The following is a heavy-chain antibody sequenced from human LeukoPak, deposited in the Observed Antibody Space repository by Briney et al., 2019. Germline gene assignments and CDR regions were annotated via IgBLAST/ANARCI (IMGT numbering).Heavy chain of an antibody. D-gene: IGHD3-10*01. CDR2: TYYRSTWYN. CDR3: ARDTGTYYYGSGSSRAFDY. Sequence: SQTLSLTCAISGDSVSSNSVTWNWIRQSPPRGLEWLGRTYYRSTWYNDYAVSVRGRITVNPDTSKNQFSLQLNSVTPEDTAVYYCARDTGTYYYGSGSSRAFDYWGQGTLVTVSS. J-gene: IGHJ4*02. V-gene: IGHV6-1*01. CDR1: GDSVSSNSVT.